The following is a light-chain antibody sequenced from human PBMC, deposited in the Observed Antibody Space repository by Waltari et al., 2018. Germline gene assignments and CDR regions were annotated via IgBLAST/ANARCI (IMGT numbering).Light chain of an antibody. CDR3: QQYGSSIT. V-gene: IGKV3-20*01. J-gene: IGKJ5*01. CDR1: QSVSGSY. Sequence: EIVLTQSPGTLSLSPGERATLSCRASQSVSGSYLAWYQQKPGRAPRLLIYGASRRATGIPVRCSGSGSGTDFTLTISRLEPEDFAVYYCQQYGSSITFGQGTRLEIK. CDR2: GAS.